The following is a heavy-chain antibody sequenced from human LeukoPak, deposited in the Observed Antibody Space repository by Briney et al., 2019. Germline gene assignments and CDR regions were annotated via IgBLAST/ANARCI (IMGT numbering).Heavy chain of an antibody. CDR3: ARHFFEYSSSSLRFDP. CDR1: GGSISGGGYS. J-gene: IGHJ5*02. V-gene: IGHV4-30-2*01. CDR2: IYHSGST. Sequence: SETLSLTCAVSGGSISGGGYSWSWIRQPPGKGLEWIGYIYHSGSTYYNPSLKSRVTISVDRSKNQFSLKLSSVTAADTAVYYCARHFFEYSSSSLRFDPWGQGTLVTVSS. D-gene: IGHD6-6*01.